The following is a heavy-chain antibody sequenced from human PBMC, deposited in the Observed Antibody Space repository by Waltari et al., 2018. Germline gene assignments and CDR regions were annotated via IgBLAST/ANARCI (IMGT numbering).Heavy chain of an antibody. D-gene: IGHD2-21*02. CDR1: GLSFSDYS. V-gene: IGHV3-48*01. CDR3: AGPVVTYTLYGLDV. J-gene: IGHJ6*02. Sequence: EVQLLESGGGLAQPGGSLRLPCVGPGLSFSDYSMNWVRQAPGKGLEWVAYISGDSSSIAYAASVKGRFTISRSNARKSVHLQMSSLRAEDTAVYFCAGPVVTYTLYGLDVWGQGTTVTVSS. CDR2: ISGDSSSI.